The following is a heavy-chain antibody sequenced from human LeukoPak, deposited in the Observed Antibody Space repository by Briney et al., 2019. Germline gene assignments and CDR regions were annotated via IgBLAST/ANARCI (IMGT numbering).Heavy chain of an antibody. V-gene: IGHV4-4*07. Sequence: SETLSLTCTVSGGSISSYYWSWIRQPAGKGLEWLGRIYTSGSTNYNPSLKSRVTMSVDTSKNQFSLKLSCLTAADTAVYFCARETGSGSSPFDYWGQGTLVTVSS. J-gene: IGHJ4*02. CDR1: GGSISSYY. D-gene: IGHD3-10*01. CDR2: IYTSGST. CDR3: ARETGSGSSPFDY.